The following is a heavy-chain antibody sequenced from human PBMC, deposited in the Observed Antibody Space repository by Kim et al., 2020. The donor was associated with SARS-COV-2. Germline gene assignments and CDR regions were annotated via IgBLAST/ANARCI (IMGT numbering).Heavy chain of an antibody. CDR1: GGSFSGYY. Sequence: SETLSLTCAVYGGSFSGYYWSWIRQPPGKGLEWIGEINHSGSTNYNPSLKSRVTISVDTSKNQFSLKLSSVTAADTAVYYCARGAMTSSPYVDYWGQGTLVTVSS. D-gene: IGHD2-2*01. V-gene: IGHV4-34*01. CDR2: INHSGST. CDR3: ARGAMTSSPYVDY. J-gene: IGHJ4*02.